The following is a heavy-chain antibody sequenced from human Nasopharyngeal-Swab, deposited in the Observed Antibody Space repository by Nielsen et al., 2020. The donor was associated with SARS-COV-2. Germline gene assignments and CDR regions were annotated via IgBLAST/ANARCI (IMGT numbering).Heavy chain of an antibody. CDR2: ISYDGSNK. J-gene: IGHJ5*02. V-gene: IGHV3-30-3*01. Sequence: GESLKISCAASGFTFSSYAMHWVRQAPGKGLEWVAVISYDGSNKYYVDSVKGRFTISRDNSKNTLYLQMNSLRAEDTAVYYCARERVAWIVVVVAGREFDPWGQGTLVTVSS. CDR3: ARERVAWIVVVVAGREFDP. CDR1: GFTFSSYA. D-gene: IGHD2-15*01.